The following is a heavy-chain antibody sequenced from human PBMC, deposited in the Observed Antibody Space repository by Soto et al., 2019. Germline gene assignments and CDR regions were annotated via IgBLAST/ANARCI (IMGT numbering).Heavy chain of an antibody. CDR1: GYSFTSYG. D-gene: IGHD3-16*02. CDR3: ARSAFGGVIVIGYYFDY. CDR2: ISAKHGNT. J-gene: IGHJ4*02. Sequence: ASVKVSCKASGYSFTSYGSNWVRQAPGQGLEWMGWISAKHGNTHYAQKFQGRVTVTADESTSTAYMELSSLRSEDTAVYYCARSAFGGVIVIGYYFDYWGRGTLVTVSS. V-gene: IGHV1-18*01.